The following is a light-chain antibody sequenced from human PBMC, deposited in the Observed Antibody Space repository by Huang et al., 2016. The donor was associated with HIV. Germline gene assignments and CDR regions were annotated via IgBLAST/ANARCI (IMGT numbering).Light chain of an antibody. J-gene: IGKJ2*01. CDR2: IAS. Sequence: DIQMTQSPSSLFASVGDRVTITCRASQNIGRYLNWYQQKPGRAPKLLISIASSLQSGVPSRFSGSGSGTEFTLTISSLQPEDLGTFYCHQTFSYPLTFGQGTKLEIK. V-gene: IGKV1-39*01. CDR3: HQTFSYPLT. CDR1: QNIGRY.